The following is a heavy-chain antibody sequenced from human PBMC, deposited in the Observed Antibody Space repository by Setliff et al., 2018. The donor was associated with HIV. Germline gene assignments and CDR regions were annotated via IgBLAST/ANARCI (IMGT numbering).Heavy chain of an antibody. CDR2: IYYSGST. CDR3: AREKGRYFDWSHTRDAFDI. CDR1: GGSFSSSIYY. D-gene: IGHD3-9*01. J-gene: IGHJ3*02. V-gene: IGHV4-39*07. Sequence: SETLSLTCIVSGGSFSSSIYYWGWIRQPPGKGLEWIGSIYYSGSTYYNPSLKSRLTISVDTSKNQFSLNLSSVTAADTAVYYCAREKGRYFDWSHTRDAFDIWGQGTMVTVSS.